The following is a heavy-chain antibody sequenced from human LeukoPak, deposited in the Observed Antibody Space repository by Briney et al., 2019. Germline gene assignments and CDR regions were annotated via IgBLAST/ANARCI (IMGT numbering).Heavy chain of an antibody. CDR1: GFSFMNAW. J-gene: IGHJ4*02. V-gene: IGHV3-15*01. Sequence: GGSLRLSCAASGFSFMNAWMIWVRQAPGKGLEWVGRIKSNADGGTPDYAAPARGRFTISRDDSKNTLYLQMNSLKTEDTAVYYCTTFYHESSAYWGRGTLVTVSS. CDR2: IKSNADGGTP. CDR3: TTFYHESSAY. D-gene: IGHD3-16*02.